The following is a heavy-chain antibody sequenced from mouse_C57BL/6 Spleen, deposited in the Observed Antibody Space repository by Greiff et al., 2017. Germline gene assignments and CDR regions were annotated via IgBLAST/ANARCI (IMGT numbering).Heavy chain of an antibody. CDR1: GFTFTDYY. CDR2: IRNKANGYTT. D-gene: IGHD4-1*01. J-gene: IGHJ2*01. V-gene: IGHV7-3*01. CDR3: ARGPNWDYFDY. Sequence: EVKLMESGGGLVQPGGSLSLSCAASGFTFTDYYMSWVRQPPGKALEWLGFIRNKANGYTTEYSASVKGRFTISRDNSQSILYLQMNALRAEDSATYYCARGPNWDYFDYWGQGTTLTVSS.